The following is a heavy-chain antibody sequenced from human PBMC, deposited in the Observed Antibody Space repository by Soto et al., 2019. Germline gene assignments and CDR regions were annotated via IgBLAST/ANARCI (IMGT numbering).Heavy chain of an antibody. CDR3: ARHRFNYYDDTVYYYFDY. Sequence: ASVKVSCKASGYSFTSYGISWVRQAPGQGPEWMGWISGHNGNTNHPQSLQGRVTMTTDTSRNTAYMELRSLRSDDTAVHYCARHRFNYYDDTVYYYFDYWGQGTLVTVSS. D-gene: IGHD3-22*01. V-gene: IGHV1-18*04. CDR1: GYSFTSYG. J-gene: IGHJ4*02. CDR2: ISGHNGNT.